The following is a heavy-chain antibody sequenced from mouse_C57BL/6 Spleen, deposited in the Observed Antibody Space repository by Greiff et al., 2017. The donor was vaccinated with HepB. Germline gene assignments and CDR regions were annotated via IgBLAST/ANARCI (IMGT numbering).Heavy chain of an antibody. V-gene: IGHV1-55*01. CDR1: GYTFTSYW. J-gene: IGHJ2*01. Sequence: QVQLQQPGAELVKPGASVKMSCKASGYTFTSYWITWVKQRPGQGLEWIGDIYPGSGSTNYNEKFKSKATLTVDTPSSTAYMQLSSLTSEDSAVYYCAREGYYFDYGGQGTTLTVSS. CDR3: AREGYYFDY. D-gene: IGHD3-3*01. CDR2: IYPGSGST.